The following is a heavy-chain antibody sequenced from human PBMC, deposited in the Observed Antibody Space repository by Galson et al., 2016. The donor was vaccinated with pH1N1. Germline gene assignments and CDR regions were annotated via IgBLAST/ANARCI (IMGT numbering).Heavy chain of an antibody. J-gene: IGHJ4*02. D-gene: IGHD2-8*02. CDR2: IYYSGTT. Sequence: ETLSLTCAVSGGSINPFYWSWTRQPPGKGLEWIGNIYYSGTTNYNPSLKSRVTMSVATSKGQLSLNLTSVTAADTAIYYCARDPGGGGHFDYWGQGALVTVSS. V-gene: IGHV4-59*01. CDR1: GGSINPFY. CDR3: ARDPGGGGHFDY.